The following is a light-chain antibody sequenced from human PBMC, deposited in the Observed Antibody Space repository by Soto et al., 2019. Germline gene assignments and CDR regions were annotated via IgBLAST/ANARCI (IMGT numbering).Light chain of an antibody. CDR3: HQYDNSPWT. V-gene: IGKV3-20*01. J-gene: IGKJ1*01. CDR2: GAS. Sequence: EIVLTQSPGTLFLSPGERTALSCMXSQSISSKYLAWYQQKLGQAPRLLIYGASSRATGIPDRFSGSGSGTDFTLTISRLDPEDFAVYYCHQYDNSPWTFGQGTKVAIK. CDR1: QSISSKY.